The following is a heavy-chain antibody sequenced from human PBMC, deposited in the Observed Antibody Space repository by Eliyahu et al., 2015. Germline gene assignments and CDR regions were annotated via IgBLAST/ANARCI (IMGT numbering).Heavy chain of an antibody. CDR1: GFTFSNYV. J-gene: IGHJ6*03. D-gene: IGHD3-10*01. CDR2: ISYDGSNQ. Sequence: SCAASGFTFSNYVLHWVRQAPGKGLEWVSLISYDGSNQHYADSVKGRFTISRDNSKDTLYLQMNSLRAEDTAVYYCAKGSVPYYYYVYMDVWGKGTTVTVSS. CDR3: AKGSVPYYYYVYMDV. V-gene: IGHV3-30*18.